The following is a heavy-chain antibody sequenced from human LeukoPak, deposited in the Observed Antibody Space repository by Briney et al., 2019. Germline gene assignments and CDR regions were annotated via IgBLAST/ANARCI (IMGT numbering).Heavy chain of an antibody. J-gene: IGHJ6*02. CDR3: AREGQLRRMDV. Sequence: ASVKVSCKASGYTFTSYYMHWVRQAPGQGLEWMGIINPSGGSTSYAQKFQGRVTMTRNTSISTAYMELSSLRSEDTAVYYCAREGQLRRMDVWGQGTTVTVSS. CDR1: GYTFTSYY. V-gene: IGHV1-46*01. CDR2: INPSGGST. D-gene: IGHD2-2*01.